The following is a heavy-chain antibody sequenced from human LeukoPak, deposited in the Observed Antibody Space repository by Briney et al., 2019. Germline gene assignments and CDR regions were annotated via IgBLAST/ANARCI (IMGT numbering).Heavy chain of an antibody. V-gene: IGHV1-46*01. J-gene: IGHJ4*02. CDR2: INPSGGST. CDR3: ARDSSVPLLWFGDTN. D-gene: IGHD3-10*01. CDR1: GYTFTSSY. Sequence: ASVKVSCKASGYTFTSSYMHWVRQAPGQGLEWMGIINPSGGSTSYAQKFQGRVTMTRDTSTSTVYMELSSLRSEDTAVYYCARDSSVPLLWFGDTNWGQGTLVTVSS.